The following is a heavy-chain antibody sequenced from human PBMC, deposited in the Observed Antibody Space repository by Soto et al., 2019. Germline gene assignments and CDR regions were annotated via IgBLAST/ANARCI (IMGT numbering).Heavy chain of an antibody. Sequence: QVQLQESGPGLVKPSQTLSLTCTVSGGSISSGDDFWTWIRQPPGKGLEWIGYIYYRGSTYSNPSLKSRLTMSVDTAKNQFSLKLSSVTAADTAVYYRARDRTKWKDYYYYGMDVWGQGTTVTVPS. CDR2: IYYRGST. CDR3: ARDRTKWKDYYYYGMDV. CDR1: GGSISSGDDF. V-gene: IGHV4-30-4*01. D-gene: IGHD1-20*01. J-gene: IGHJ6*02.